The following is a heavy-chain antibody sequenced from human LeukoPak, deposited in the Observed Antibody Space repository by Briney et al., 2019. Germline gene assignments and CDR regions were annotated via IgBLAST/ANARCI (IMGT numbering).Heavy chain of an antibody. Sequence: GGSLRLSCAASGFTVITNDMTWVRQAPGKGLEWVSVLYSDGNTKYADSVHGRFTISRDNSKNTLYLEMNSLSPDDTAVYYCARGVESLAANTLAYWGQGTLVTVSS. D-gene: IGHD3-16*01. J-gene: IGHJ4*02. V-gene: IGHV3-53*01. CDR2: LYSDGNT. CDR1: GFTVITND. CDR3: ARGVESLAANTLAY.